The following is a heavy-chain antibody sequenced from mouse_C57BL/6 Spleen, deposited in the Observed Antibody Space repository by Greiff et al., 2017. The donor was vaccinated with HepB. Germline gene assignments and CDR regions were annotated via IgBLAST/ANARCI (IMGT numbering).Heavy chain of an antibody. D-gene: IGHD2-4*01. Sequence: VQLVESGAELVKPGASVKLSCKASGYTFTEYTIHWVKQRSGQGLEWIGWFYPGSGSIKYNEKFKDKATLTADKSSSTVYMELSRLTSEDSAVYFGARHERVYYDYDGPFDDWGQGTTLTVSS. CDR2: FYPGSGSI. CDR1: GYTFTEYT. CDR3: ARHERVYYDYDGPFDD. J-gene: IGHJ2*01. V-gene: IGHV1-62-2*01.